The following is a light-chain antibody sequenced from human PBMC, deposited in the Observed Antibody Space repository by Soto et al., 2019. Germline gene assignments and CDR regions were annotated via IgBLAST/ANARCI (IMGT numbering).Light chain of an antibody. CDR1: QSVTSSY. CDR2: GAS. V-gene: IGKV3-20*01. J-gene: IGKJ3*01. Sequence: EIMLTQSPGTLSLSPGERATLSCRASQSVTSSYLAWYQQKPGQAPRLLIYGASRRATGIPDRFSGGGSGTDFTLTISRLEPQDFAVYYCQQYDSFIFTFGPGTKVDIK. CDR3: QQYDSFIFT.